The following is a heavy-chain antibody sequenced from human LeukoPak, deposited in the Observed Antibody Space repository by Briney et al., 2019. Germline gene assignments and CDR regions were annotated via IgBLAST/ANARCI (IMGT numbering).Heavy chain of an antibody. CDR3: ARDRYSSSSLDC. V-gene: IGHV1-69*04. Sequence: SVKVSCKASGGTFSSYAISWVRQAPGQGLEWMGRIIPILGIANYAQKFQGRVTITADKSTSTAYMELSSLRSEDTAVYYCARDRYSSSSLDCWGQGTLVTVSS. J-gene: IGHJ4*02. CDR2: IIPILGIA. D-gene: IGHD6-6*01. CDR1: GGTFSSYA.